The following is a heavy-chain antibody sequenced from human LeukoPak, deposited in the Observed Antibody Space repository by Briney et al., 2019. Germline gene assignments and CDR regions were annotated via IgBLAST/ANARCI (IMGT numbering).Heavy chain of an antibody. J-gene: IGHJ5*02. Sequence: SETLSLTCTVSGYSISSGYYWGWIRQPPGKGLEWIGSIYHSGSTYYNPSLKSRVTISVDTSKNQFSLKLSSVTAADTAVYYCVRGRYSSGWFKDKNWFDPWGQGIPVTVSS. CDR1: GYSISSGYY. V-gene: IGHV4-38-2*02. CDR3: VRGRYSSGWFKDKNWFDP. CDR2: IYHSGST. D-gene: IGHD6-19*01.